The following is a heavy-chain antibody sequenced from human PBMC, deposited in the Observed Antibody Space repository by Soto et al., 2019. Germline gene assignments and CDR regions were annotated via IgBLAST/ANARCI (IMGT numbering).Heavy chain of an antibody. D-gene: IGHD6-19*01. CDR2: IYYSGST. V-gene: IGHV4-39*01. CDR3: ASSVAGRKNYYYYGMDV. J-gene: IGHJ6*02. CDR1: GGSISSSSYY. Sequence: SETLSLTCTVSGGSISSSSYYWGWIRQPPGKGLEWIGSIYYSGSTYYNPSLKSRVTISVDTSKNQFSLKLSSVTAADTAVYYCASSVAGRKNYYYYGMDVWGQGTTVT.